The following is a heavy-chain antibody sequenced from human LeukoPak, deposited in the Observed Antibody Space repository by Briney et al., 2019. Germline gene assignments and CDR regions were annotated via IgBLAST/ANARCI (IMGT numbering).Heavy chain of an antibody. CDR2: MNPNSGNT. J-gene: IGHJ4*02. D-gene: IGHD2-15*01. Sequence: ASVKVSCKASGYTFTSYDIDWVRQATGQGLEWMGWMNPNSGNTGYAQKFQGRVTMTRDTSTTTVYMELSSLRTEDTAVYYRARGDCSGETCYINWGQGTLVTVSS. CDR1: GYTFTSYD. CDR3: ARGDCSGETCYIN. V-gene: IGHV1-8*01.